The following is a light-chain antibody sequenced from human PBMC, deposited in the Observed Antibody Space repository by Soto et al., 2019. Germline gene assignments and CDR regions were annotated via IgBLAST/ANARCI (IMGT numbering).Light chain of an antibody. CDR1: QSFTSNY. V-gene: IGKV3-20*01. CDR3: QQYGSSPET. J-gene: IGKJ1*01. Sequence: EIVLTQSPGTLSLSPGERATLSCGASQSFTSNYLAWYQQKPGQAPRLIIYDASVRATGIPARFSGSGSGTDFTLTISRLEPEDFAVYYCQQYGSSPETFGQGTTGDIK. CDR2: DAS.